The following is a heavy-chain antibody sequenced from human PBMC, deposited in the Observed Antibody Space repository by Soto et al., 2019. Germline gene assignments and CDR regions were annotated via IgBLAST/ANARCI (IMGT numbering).Heavy chain of an antibody. V-gene: IGHV3-49*03. D-gene: IGHD1-7*01. CDR2: IRSKAYGGTT. CDR1: GFTFGDYA. J-gene: IGHJ3*02. Sequence: LRLSCTASGFTFGDYAMSWFRQAPGKGLEWVGFIRSKAYGGTTEYAASVKGRFTISRDDSKSIAYLQMNSLKTEDTAVYYCTRALELELLAFDIWGQGTMVTVSS. CDR3: TRALELELLAFDI.